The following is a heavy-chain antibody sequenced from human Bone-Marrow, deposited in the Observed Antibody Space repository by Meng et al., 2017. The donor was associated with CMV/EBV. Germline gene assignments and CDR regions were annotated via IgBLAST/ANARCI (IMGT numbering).Heavy chain of an antibody. CDR3: ARLGNNYYGMDV. V-gene: IGHV3-11*04. CDR1: GCTFSYYY. D-gene: IGHD4-23*01. Sequence: SLKIHCAASGCTFSYYYMSWIRQAPGKGLEWVSYISSSGSTIYYADSVKGRFTISRDNAKISLYLQMNSLRAEDTAVYYCARLGNNYYGMDVWGQGTTVTFSS. CDR2: ISSSGSTI. J-gene: IGHJ6*02.